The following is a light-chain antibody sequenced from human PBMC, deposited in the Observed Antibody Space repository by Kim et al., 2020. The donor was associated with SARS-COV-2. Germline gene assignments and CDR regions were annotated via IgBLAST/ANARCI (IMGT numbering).Light chain of an antibody. Sequence: FSPGESATLSCRASQSISRPYLAWYQQRPGQAPRLLIYGASNRATGIPDRFSGSGSGTDFTLTISRLEPEDFVVYYCQQYGHSPYSFGQGTKLEI. CDR1: QSISRPY. CDR3: QQYGHSPYS. J-gene: IGKJ2*03. V-gene: IGKV3-20*01. CDR2: GAS.